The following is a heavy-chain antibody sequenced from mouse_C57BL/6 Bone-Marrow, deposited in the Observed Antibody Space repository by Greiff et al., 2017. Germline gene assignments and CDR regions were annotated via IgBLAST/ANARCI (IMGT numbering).Heavy chain of an antibody. J-gene: IGHJ2*01. V-gene: IGHV1-76*01. D-gene: IGHD1-2*01. Sequence: QVQLKQSGAELVRPGASVKLSCKASGYTFTDYYINWVKQRPGQGLEWIARIYPGSGNTYYNEKFKGKATLTAEKSSSTAYMQLSSLTSEDSAVYFCARGDYYGLLDYWGQGTTLTVSS. CDR2: IYPGSGNT. CDR3: ARGDYYGLLDY. CDR1: GYTFTDYY.